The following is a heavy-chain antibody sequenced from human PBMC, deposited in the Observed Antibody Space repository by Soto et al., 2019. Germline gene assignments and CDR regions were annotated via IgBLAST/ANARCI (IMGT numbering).Heavy chain of an antibody. CDR2: IWYDGSNK. V-gene: IGHV3-33*01. Sequence: GGSLRLSCAASGFTFSSYGMHWVRQAPGKGLEWVAVIWYDGSNKYYADSVKGRFTISRDNSKNTLYLQMNSLRAEDTAVYYCAREEQLADFDYWGQGTLVTVSS. CDR1: GFTFSSYG. J-gene: IGHJ4*02. CDR3: AREEQLADFDY. D-gene: IGHD6-6*01.